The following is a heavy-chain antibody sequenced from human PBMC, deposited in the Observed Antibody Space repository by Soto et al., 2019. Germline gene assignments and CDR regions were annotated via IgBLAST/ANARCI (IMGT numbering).Heavy chain of an antibody. J-gene: IGHJ4*02. Sequence: PGAFHKISCQGSGYRFSGYWITGMRPITGKGLEGMGRIDPSDSQTYYSPSFRGHVTISAAKSITTVFLQWSSLRASDTAMYYCARQIYDSDSGPNFQYYFDSWGQGTLVSVS. V-gene: IGHV5-10-1*01. CDR2: IDPSDSQT. CDR1: GYRFSGYW. CDR3: ARQIYDSDSGPNFQYYFDS. D-gene: IGHD3-22*01.